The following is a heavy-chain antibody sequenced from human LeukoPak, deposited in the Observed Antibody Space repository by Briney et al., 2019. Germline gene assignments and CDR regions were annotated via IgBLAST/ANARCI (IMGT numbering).Heavy chain of an antibody. J-gene: IGHJ4*02. Sequence: SVKVSCKACGGTFSSYAISWVRQAPGRGREGMGRIIPIFGIANYAQKFQGRVTITADKSTSTAYMERSSLRSEDTAVYYCARSYYDSSGYLDYWGQGTLVTVSS. CDR2: IIPIFGIA. CDR1: GGTFSSYA. CDR3: ARSYYDSSGYLDY. D-gene: IGHD3-22*01. V-gene: IGHV1-69*04.